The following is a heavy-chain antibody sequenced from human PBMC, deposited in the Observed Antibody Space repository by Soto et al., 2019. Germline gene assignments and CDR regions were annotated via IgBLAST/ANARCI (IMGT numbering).Heavy chain of an antibody. J-gene: IGHJ4*02. Sequence: GGSLRLSCAASGFTFSNYAMTWVRQAPGKGLQWVSAISGSGISTKYADSVKGRFTISRDNSKSTLSLQMNSLRGEDTAVYFCARGFATTGYLVDYWGQGTMVTVSS. D-gene: IGHD3-9*01. CDR3: ARGFATTGYLVDY. CDR2: ISGSGIST. CDR1: GFTFSNYA. V-gene: IGHV3-23*01.